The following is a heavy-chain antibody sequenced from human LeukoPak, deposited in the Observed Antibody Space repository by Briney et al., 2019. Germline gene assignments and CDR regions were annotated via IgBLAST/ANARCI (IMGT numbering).Heavy chain of an antibody. Sequence: PGGSLRLSCAASGFTFSDYYMSWIRQAPGKGLEWVSYMSTSDSPIYYTDSVKGRFTISRDNAKNSLYLQMNSLRASDTAVYYCASGYCSGGSCLVEDYWGQGTLVTVSS. J-gene: IGHJ4*02. CDR2: MSTSDSPI. V-gene: IGHV3-11*04. CDR3: ASGYCSGGSCLVEDY. CDR1: GFTFSDYY. D-gene: IGHD2-15*01.